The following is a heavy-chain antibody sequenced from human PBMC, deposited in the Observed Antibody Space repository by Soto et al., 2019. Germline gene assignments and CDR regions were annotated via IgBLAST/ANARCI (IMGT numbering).Heavy chain of an antibody. CDR2: ISGSGGSI. CDR1: GFTFSTYA. J-gene: IGHJ6*01. V-gene: IGHV3-23*01. Sequence: EVQLLESGGGLVQPGGSLRLSCAASGFTFSTYAMNWVRQAPGNGLEWVSAISGSGGSIHYADSVKGRFTISRDNSKNPLLLQMNSLRDEDTAVYLWVKGDWKGAGWGEGPTVTVS. CDR3: VKGDWKGAG. D-gene: IGHD1-1*01.